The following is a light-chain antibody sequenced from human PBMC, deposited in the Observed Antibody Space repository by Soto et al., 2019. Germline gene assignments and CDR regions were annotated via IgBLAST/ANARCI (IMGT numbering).Light chain of an antibody. V-gene: IGLV2-8*01. CDR1: SSDVGSYDY. Sequence: QSVLTQPPSASGSPGQSVAISCTGTSSDVGSYDYASWYQHHPGKAPKLMIYEVNKRPSGVPDRFSGSKSGNTASLTVSGLQAEDEADYYCSSYAGSNNFPYVFGTGTKVTVL. CDR2: EVN. J-gene: IGLJ1*01. CDR3: SSYAGSNNFPYV.